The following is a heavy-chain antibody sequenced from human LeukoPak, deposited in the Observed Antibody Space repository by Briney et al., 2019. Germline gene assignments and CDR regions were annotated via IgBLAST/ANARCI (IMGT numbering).Heavy chain of an antibody. CDR1: GYTFTGYY. Sequence: ASVKVSCKASGYTFTGYYMHWVRQAPGQGLEWMGWINPNSGGTNYAQKFQGRVTMTRDTSISTAYMELSRLRSDDTAVYYCARGLLAVAGTVYYMDVWGKGTTVTVSS. D-gene: IGHD6-19*01. CDR3: ARGLLAVAGTVYYMDV. V-gene: IGHV1-2*02. CDR2: INPNSGGT. J-gene: IGHJ6*03.